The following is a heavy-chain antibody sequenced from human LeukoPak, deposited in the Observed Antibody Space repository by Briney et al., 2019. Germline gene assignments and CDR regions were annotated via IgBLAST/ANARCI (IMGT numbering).Heavy chain of an antibody. J-gene: IGHJ4*02. D-gene: IGHD1-26*01. CDR1: EFTFSNYW. CDR3: ARILGGDEGADY. V-gene: IGHV3-7*01. CDR2: VNQNGNYK. Sequence: GVSLRLSCAASEFTFSNYWMTWVRQARGKGLEWVATVNQNGNYKNYVDSVKGRFTISRDNAKNSLYLQMNSLRAEDTAVYYCARILGGDEGADYWGQGTLVTVSS.